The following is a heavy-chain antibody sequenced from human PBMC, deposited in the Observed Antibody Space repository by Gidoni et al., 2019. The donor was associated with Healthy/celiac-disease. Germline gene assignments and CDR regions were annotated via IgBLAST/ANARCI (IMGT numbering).Heavy chain of an antibody. Sequence: QVQLQQWGAGLLKPSETLSLTCAVYGGSLSGYYWSWIRQPPGKGLEWIGEINHSGSTNYNPSLKSRVTISVDTSKNQFSLKLSSVTAADTAVYYCARGGLRYFDWLLSPFDYWGQGTLVTVSS. CDR1: GGSLSGYY. V-gene: IGHV4-34*01. D-gene: IGHD3-9*01. CDR3: ARGGLRYFDWLLSPFDY. J-gene: IGHJ4*02. CDR2: INHSGST.